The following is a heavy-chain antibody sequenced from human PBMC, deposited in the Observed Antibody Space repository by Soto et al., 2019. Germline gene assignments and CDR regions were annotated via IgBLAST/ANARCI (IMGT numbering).Heavy chain of an antibody. CDR3: ARGDAYNSFDY. CDR1: GFTFSSYV. CDR2: ISGSGGNT. Sequence: GGSLRVSCAASGFTFSSYVMNWVRQAPGKGLEWVSGISGSGGNTYYADSVKGRFTISRDNSKNSLYLQMSSLRAGDTAMFYCARGDAYNSFDYWGQGALVTVSS. J-gene: IGHJ4*02. D-gene: IGHD1-1*01. V-gene: IGHV3-23*01.